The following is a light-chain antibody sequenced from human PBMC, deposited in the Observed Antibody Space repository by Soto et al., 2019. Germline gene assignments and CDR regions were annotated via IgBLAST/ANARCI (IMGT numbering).Light chain of an antibody. V-gene: IGLV2-14*01. J-gene: IGLJ1*01. CDR1: SSDVGGYNY. CDR2: DVS. Sequence: QSARTQPASVSGSPGQSITISCTGTSSDVGGYNYVSWYQQHPGKAPKLMIYDVSNRPSGVSNRFSGSKSGNTASLTISGLQAEDEADYYCSSYTSSSTLNYVFRTVTKVTDL. CDR3: SSYTSSSTLNYV.